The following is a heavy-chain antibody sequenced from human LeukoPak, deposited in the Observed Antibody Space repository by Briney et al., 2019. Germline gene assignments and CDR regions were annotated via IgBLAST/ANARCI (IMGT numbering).Heavy chain of an antibody. D-gene: IGHD3-3*01. CDR2: IKQDGSEK. CDR3: AREFSDFWSGYYLDY. CDR1: GFTFSSYW. J-gene: IGHJ4*02. Sequence: GGSLRLCCAASGFTFSSYWMSWVRQAPGKGLEWVANIKQDGSEKYYVDSVKGRFTISRDNAKNSLYLQMNSLRAEDTAVYYCAREFSDFWSGYYLDYWGQGTLVTVSS. V-gene: IGHV3-7*01.